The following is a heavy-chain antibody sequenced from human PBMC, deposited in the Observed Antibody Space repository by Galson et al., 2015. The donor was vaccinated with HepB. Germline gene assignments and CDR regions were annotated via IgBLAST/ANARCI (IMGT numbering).Heavy chain of an antibody. D-gene: IGHD6-19*01. CDR3: ARIRGWGDAFDM. CDR1: GFSLTTSGVR. J-gene: IGHJ3*02. Sequence: PALVKPTQTLTLTCTFSGFSLTTSGVRVGWIRQPPGKALEWVARIDLDDEKFYTPSLKTRLTISKDTSKNQVVLKMTNMDPVDTATYYCARIRGWGDAFDMWGQGTRVTVSS. CDR2: IDLDDEK. V-gene: IGHV2-70*04.